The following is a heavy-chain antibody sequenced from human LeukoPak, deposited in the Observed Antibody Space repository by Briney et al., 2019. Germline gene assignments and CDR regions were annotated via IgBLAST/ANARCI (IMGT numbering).Heavy chain of an antibody. Sequence: ASVKVSCKASGYTFTSYGISWVRQAPGQGLEWMGWISAYNGNTNYAQKLQGRVTMTTDTSTSTAYMELRSLRSDDTAVYYCARDITIFGVVGSGFDPWGQGTLVTVSS. J-gene: IGHJ5*02. CDR3: ARDITIFGVVGSGFDP. V-gene: IGHV1-18*01. CDR2: ISAYNGNT. D-gene: IGHD3-3*01. CDR1: GYTFTSYG.